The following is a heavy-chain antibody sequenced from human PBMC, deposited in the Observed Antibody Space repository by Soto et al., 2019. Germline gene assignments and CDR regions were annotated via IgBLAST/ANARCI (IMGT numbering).Heavy chain of an antibody. V-gene: IGHV4-31*03. Sequence: SETLSLTCTVSGGSISSGGYYWSWIRQHPGKGLEWIGYIYYSGSTYYNPSLKSRVTISVDTSKNQFSLKLSSVTAADTAVYYCARSARGYSYGYFDYWGQGTLVPVSS. CDR1: GGSISSGGYY. J-gene: IGHJ4*02. D-gene: IGHD5-18*01. CDR2: IYYSGST. CDR3: ARSARGYSYGYFDY.